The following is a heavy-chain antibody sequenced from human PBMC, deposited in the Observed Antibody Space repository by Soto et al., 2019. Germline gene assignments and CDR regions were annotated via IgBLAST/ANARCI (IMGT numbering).Heavy chain of an antibody. CDR1: GYTFTSYG. J-gene: IGHJ3*02. CDR2: ISAYNGNT. CDR3: ARDPEDDALDI. V-gene: IGHV1-18*01. Sequence: GPVKFSCKASGYTFTSYGISWVRQAPGQVLEWMGWISAYNGNTNYXXKLQGRVXXTTDTSTSTAXMELRXLRSDDTAVYYCARDPEDDALDIWGQGTMVTVSS.